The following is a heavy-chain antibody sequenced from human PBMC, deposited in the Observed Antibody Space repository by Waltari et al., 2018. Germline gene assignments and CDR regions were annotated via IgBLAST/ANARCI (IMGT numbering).Heavy chain of an antibody. Sequence: QVQLVESGGGVVRLGGSGRPAGEAWGFTFGASAILGARQAPGKGLEWVAFIRYDGSNKYYADSVKGRFTISRDNSKNTLYLQMNSLRAEDTAVYYCAKVGGYSYVPHYWGQGTLVTVSS. CDR3: AKVGGYSYVPHY. D-gene: IGHD5-18*01. J-gene: IGHJ4*02. CDR2: IRYDGSNK. V-gene: IGHV3-30*02. CDR1: GFTFGASA.